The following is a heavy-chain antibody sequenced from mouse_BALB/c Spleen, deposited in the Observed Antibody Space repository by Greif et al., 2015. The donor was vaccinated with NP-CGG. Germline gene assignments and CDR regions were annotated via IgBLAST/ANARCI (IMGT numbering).Heavy chain of an antibody. V-gene: IGHV1S81*02. CDR2: INPSNDGT. D-gene: IGHD2-2*01. Sequence: QVQLKESGAELVKPGASVKLSCKASGYTFTSYYMYWVKQRPGQGLEWIGEINPSNDGTNFNEKFKSKATLTVDKSSSTAYMQLSSLTSEDSAVYYCTRSGLRQKYFYYWGQGTTLTVSS. CDR1: GYTFTSYY. J-gene: IGHJ2*01. CDR3: TRSGLRQKYFYY.